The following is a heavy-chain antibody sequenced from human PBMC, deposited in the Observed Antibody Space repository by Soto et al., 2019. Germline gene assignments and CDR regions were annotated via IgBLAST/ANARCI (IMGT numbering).Heavy chain of an antibody. CDR1: GYTFTGYY. J-gene: IGHJ4*02. Sequence: QVQLVQSGAEVKKPGASVKVSCKASGYTFTGYYMHWVRQAPGQGLEWMGWINPNSGGTNYAQKVQGWVTMTRDTSISTAYMELSRLRSDDTAVYYCARGAVLQWLVYDYWGQGTLVTVSS. CDR2: INPNSGGT. CDR3: ARGAVLQWLVYDY. V-gene: IGHV1-2*04. D-gene: IGHD6-19*01.